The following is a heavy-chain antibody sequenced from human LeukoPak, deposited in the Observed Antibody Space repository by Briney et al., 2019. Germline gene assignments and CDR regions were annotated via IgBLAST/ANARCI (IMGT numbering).Heavy chain of an antibody. CDR3: AKDYSGYSNYFDT. Sequence: PGGSLRLSCAASGFTFKNYGMTWVRQAPGKGLEWVSTISGGGGSTFYADSVKGRFTISGDNPKNTLYLQMSSLRAEDTAVYFCAKDYSGYSNYFDTWGQGTLVTVSS. V-gene: IGHV3-23*01. CDR2: ISGGGGST. D-gene: IGHD6-25*01. CDR1: GFTFKNYG. J-gene: IGHJ5*02.